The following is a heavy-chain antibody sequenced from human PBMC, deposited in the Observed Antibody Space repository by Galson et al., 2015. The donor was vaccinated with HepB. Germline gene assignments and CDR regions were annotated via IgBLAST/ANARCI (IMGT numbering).Heavy chain of an antibody. D-gene: IGHD2-8*02. V-gene: IGHV3-30*04. J-gene: IGHJ4*02. CDR3: ARRRCTGGSCYSDY. CDR2: ISNDGKNK. CDR1: GFTLSAYG. Sequence: SLRLSCAASGFTLSAYGMHWVRQAPGKGLESVAVISNDGKNKNYADSLRGRFTISRDNPKDTLSLQMNSLRTEDTAVYYCARRRCTGGSCYSDYRGQGTLVTVSS.